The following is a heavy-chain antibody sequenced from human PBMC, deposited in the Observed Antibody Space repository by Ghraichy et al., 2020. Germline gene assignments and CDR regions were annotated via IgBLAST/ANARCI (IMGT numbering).Heavy chain of an antibody. J-gene: IGHJ4*02. CDR3: AKGGIVMGFDF. Sequence: GESLNISCVASGFSFGTYAMTWVRQAPGKGLEWVSTITGSGGNTYYADSVKGRFTLSRDNSKNTLSLQMNSLRAEDTAIYYCAKGGIVMGFDFWGQGTLVPVSS. CDR1: GFSFGTYA. D-gene: IGHD2-21*01. CDR2: ITGSGGNT. V-gene: IGHV3-23*01.